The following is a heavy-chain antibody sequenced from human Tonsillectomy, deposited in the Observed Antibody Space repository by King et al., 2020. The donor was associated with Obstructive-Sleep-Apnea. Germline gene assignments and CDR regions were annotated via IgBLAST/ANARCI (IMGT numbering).Heavy chain of an antibody. CDR3: AGGSHYYDKEDWFHP. D-gene: IGHD3-22*01. CDR1: GFTFSDYY. Sequence: VQLVESGGGLVKPGGSLRLSCAASGFTFSDYYMSWIRQAPGKGLEWVSYISSSSSYTNYADSVKGRFTISRDNAKNSLYLQMNSLRAEDTAVYYCAGGSHYYDKEDWFHPRGQGTLVTGSS. J-gene: IGHJ5*02. CDR2: ISSSSSYT. V-gene: IGHV3-11*06.